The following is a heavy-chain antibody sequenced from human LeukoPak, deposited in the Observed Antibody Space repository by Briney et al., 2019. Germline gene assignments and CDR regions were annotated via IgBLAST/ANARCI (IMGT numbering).Heavy chain of an antibody. D-gene: IGHD4-23*01. J-gene: IGHJ4*02. CDR1: GYTFSTYG. CDR3: ARAWGGNHPFDY. CDR2: INTNTGNP. Sequence: ASVKVSCKASGYTFSTYGINWMRQAPGQGLEWVGRINTNTGNPVYAQGFTGRFVFSLDTSASTAYLEISSLRTEDIAVYYCARAWGGNHPFDYWGQGTLVTVSS. V-gene: IGHV7-4-1*02.